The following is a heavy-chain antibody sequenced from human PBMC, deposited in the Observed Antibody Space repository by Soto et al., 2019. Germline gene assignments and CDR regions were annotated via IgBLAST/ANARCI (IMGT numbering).Heavy chain of an antibody. CDR1: GDSFSSNGVA. D-gene: IGHD3-22*01. Sequence: PSQTLSLTCAISGDSFSSNGVAWNWIRQSPSRGLEWLGRTYYRSKWYNDYAVSVKSRITVNPDTSKNQFSLKLSSVTAADTAVYYCARDPYYDSSGYYSWFDPWGQGTLVTVSS. CDR2: TYYRSKWYN. V-gene: IGHV6-1*01. J-gene: IGHJ5*02. CDR3: ARDPYYDSSGYYSWFDP.